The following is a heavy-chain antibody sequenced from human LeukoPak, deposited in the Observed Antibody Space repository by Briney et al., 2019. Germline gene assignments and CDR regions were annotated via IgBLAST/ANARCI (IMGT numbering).Heavy chain of an antibody. Sequence: GGSLRLSCVGSGFSFSNYWMAWARQAPGKGPEWVANMKQDGSARHYADSVKGRFTISRDNAQNSVYLQMNSLRAEDTAVYYCARDVVGSLDYWGLGTLVTVSS. CDR2: MKQDGSAR. J-gene: IGHJ4*02. CDR1: GFSFSNYW. V-gene: IGHV3-7*01. D-gene: IGHD2-15*01. CDR3: ARDVVGSLDY.